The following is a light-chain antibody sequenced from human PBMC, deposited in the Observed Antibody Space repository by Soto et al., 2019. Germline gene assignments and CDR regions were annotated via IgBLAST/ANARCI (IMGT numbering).Light chain of an antibody. CDR1: QSISSY. Sequence: DMPITQSPSALSASVGGRVTITCRASQSISSYLNWYQQKPGKAPKLLIYAASSLQSGVPSRFSGSGSGTDFTLTISSLQPEDFATYYCQQSYSTLSITFGQGTLLEIK. J-gene: IGKJ5*01. CDR3: QQSYSTLSIT. CDR2: AAS. V-gene: IGKV1-39*01.